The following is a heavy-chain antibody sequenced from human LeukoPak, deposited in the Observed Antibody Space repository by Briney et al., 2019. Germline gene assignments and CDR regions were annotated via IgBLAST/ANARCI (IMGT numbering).Heavy chain of an antibody. CDR3: ASMGPQLLWFGELLGTDY. CDR1: GFTFSDYY. J-gene: IGHJ4*02. Sequence: GASVKVSCKASGFTFSDYYIHWVRQAPGQGLEWMGWIYPNSGGTNYAQKFQGRVTMTRDTSISTAYMELSRLRSDDTAVYYCASMGPQLLWFGELLGTDYWGQGTLVTVSS. V-gene: IGHV1-2*02. CDR2: IYPNSGGT. D-gene: IGHD3-10*01.